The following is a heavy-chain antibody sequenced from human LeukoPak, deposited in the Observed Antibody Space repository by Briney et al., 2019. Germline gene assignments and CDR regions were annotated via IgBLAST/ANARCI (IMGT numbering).Heavy chain of an antibody. Sequence: PSETLSLTCAVYGGSFSGYYWSWIRQPPGKGLEWIGEINHSGSTNYNPSLKIRVTISVDTSKNQFSLKLSSVTAADTAVYYCARASIAAAGLWGQGTLVTVSS. CDR2: INHSGST. D-gene: IGHD6-13*01. V-gene: IGHV4-34*01. CDR3: ARASIAAAGL. J-gene: IGHJ4*02. CDR1: GGSFSGYY.